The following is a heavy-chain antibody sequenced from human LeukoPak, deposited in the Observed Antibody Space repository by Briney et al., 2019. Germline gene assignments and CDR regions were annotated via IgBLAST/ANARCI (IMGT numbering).Heavy chain of an antibody. V-gene: IGHV4-39*07. Sequence: SETLSLTCTVSGGSISSSSYYWGWIRQPPGKGLEWIGSIYYSGSTYYNPSLKSRVTISEDTSKNQFSLKLSSVSAEDTALYYCARERLGGSYYRPVDYWGQGTLVTVSS. CDR3: ARERLGGSYYRPVDY. CDR2: IYYSGST. J-gene: IGHJ4*02. CDR1: GGSISSSSYY. D-gene: IGHD1-26*01.